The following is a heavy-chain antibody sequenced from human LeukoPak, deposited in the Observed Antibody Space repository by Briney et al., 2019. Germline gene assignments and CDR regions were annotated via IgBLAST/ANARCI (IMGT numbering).Heavy chain of an antibody. V-gene: IGHV4-31*03. CDR3: ARKSPLLSDWFDP. CDR1: GGSISSGGYY. CDR2: IYYSRST. J-gene: IGHJ5*02. D-gene: IGHD3-16*02. Sequence: PSQTLSFTCTVSGGSISSGGYYWSWIRQHPGKGLGWIGYIYYSRSTYYNPSLKSRVTISVDTSKNQFSLKLSSVTAADTAVYYCARKSPLLSDWFDPWGQGTLVTVSS.